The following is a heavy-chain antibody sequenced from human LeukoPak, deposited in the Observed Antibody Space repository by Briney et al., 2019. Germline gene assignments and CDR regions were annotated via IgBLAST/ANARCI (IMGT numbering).Heavy chain of an antibody. CDR3: ARAGFPYSSGVTIIYF. V-gene: IGHV3-33*08. Sequence: GGSLRLSCAASGFTFSSYDRQWVRQAPGKGLEWVAVIWYDGSNKYYADSVKGRFTISRDNSKNTLYLQMNSLRAEDTAVYYCARAGFPYSSGVTIIYFWGQGTLVTVSS. CDR2: IWYDGSNK. D-gene: IGHD6-19*01. CDR1: GFTFSSYD. J-gene: IGHJ4*02.